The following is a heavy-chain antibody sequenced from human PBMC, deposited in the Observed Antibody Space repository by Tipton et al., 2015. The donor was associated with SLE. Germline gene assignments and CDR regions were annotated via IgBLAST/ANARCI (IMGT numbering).Heavy chain of an antibody. D-gene: IGHD7-27*01. CDR3: ARLTPWGYDY. CDR1: GDSISSSTYY. V-gene: IGHV4-39*07. CDR2: IHYSGSI. J-gene: IGHJ4*02. Sequence: TLPLTCTVSGDSISSSTYYWGWIRQPPGKGLEWIGSIHYSGSIYYNPSLKSRVTISLDTTNNQFSLRLNSVTAADTAVYYCARLTPWGYDYWGPGMLVTVSS.